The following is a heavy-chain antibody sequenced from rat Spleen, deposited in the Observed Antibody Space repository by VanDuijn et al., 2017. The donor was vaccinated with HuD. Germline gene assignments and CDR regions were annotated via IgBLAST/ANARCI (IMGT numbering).Heavy chain of an antibody. CDR1: VYSITTNY. CDR3: ARFPIYYYSALFDY. Sequence: EVQLQESGPGLVKPSQSLSLTCSVTVYSITTNYWDWIRKFPGNKLEWMGYINSAGSTNYNPSLKSRISITRDTSKDQFFLQVNSVTTEDTATYYCARFPIYYYSALFDYWGQGVTVTVSS. D-gene: IGHD1-1*01. V-gene: IGHV3-3*01. CDR2: INSAGST. J-gene: IGHJ2*01.